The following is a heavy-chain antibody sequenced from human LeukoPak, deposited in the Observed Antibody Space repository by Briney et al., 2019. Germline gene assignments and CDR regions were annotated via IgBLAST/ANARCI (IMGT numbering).Heavy chain of an antibody. CDR2: ISGSGGST. J-gene: IGHJ5*02. V-gene: IGHV3-23*01. CDR1: GFTFSSYG. CDR3: AKDPYSSGWFDH. Sequence: PGGSLRLSCAASGFTFSSYGMHWVRQAPGKGLEWVSAISGSGGSTYYADSVKGRFTISRDNSKNTLYLQMNSPRAEDTAVYYCAKDPYSSGWFDHWGQGTLVTVSS. D-gene: IGHD6-19*01.